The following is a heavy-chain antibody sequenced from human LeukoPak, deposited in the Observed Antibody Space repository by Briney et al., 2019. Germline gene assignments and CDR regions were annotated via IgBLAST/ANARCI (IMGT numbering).Heavy chain of an antibody. Sequence: PGGSLRLSCTASGFTFGDYAMSRVRQAPGKGLEWVGFIRSKAYGGTTEYAASVKGRFTISRDDSKSIAYLQMNSLKTDDTAVYYCSRDDDYGGPFDYWGQGTLVTVSS. J-gene: IGHJ4*02. CDR1: GFTFGDYA. V-gene: IGHV3-49*04. CDR3: SRDDDYGGPFDY. CDR2: IRSKAYGGTT. D-gene: IGHD4-23*01.